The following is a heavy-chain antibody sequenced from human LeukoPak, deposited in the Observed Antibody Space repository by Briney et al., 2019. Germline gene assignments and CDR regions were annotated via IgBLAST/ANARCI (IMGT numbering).Heavy chain of an antibody. CDR2: IIPIFGKA. J-gene: IGHJ4*02. V-gene: IGHV1-69*13. CDR3: ARPDEDRGYSYGYNY. Sequence: SVKVSCKASGGTFTSYAISWVRQAPGQGLEWMGGIIPIFGKANYAQKFQGRVTITADESTSTAYMELSSLRSEDTAVYYCARPDEDRGYSYGYNYWGQGTLVTVSS. CDR1: GGTFTSYA. D-gene: IGHD5-18*01.